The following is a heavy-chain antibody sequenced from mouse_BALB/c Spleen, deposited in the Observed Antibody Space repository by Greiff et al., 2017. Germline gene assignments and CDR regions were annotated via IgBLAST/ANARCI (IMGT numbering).Heavy chain of an antibody. D-gene: IGHD2-4*01. J-gene: IGHJ4*01. CDR2: IWSGGSP. CDR1: GFSLTSYG. CDR3: ARRGDYDYVYYAMDY. V-gene: IGHV2-2*02. Sequence: QVQLQQSGPGLVQPSQSLSITCTVSGFSLTSYGVHWVRQSPGKGLEWLGVIWSGGSPDYNAAFISRLSISKDNSKSQVFFKMNSLQANDTAIYYCARRGDYDYVYYAMDYWGQGTSVTVSS.